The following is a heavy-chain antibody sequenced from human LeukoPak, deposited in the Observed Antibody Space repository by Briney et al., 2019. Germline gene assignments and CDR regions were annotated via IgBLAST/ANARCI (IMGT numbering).Heavy chain of an antibody. V-gene: IGHV3-21*01. CDR2: ISSSSSYI. J-gene: IGHJ5*02. Sequence: GGSLRLSCAASGFTFSSYSMNWVRQAPGKGLEWVSSISSSSSYIYYADSVKGRFTISRDNAKNSLYLQMNSLRAEDTAVYYCARAGDRTGVVVAATWFDPWGQGTLVTVSS. D-gene: IGHD2-15*01. CDR3: ARAGDRTGVVVAATWFDP. CDR1: GFTFSSYS.